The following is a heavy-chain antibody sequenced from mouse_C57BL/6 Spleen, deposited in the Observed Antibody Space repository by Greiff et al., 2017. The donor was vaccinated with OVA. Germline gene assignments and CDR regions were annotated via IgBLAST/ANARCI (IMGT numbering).Heavy chain of an antibody. CDR3: ARGDSSGYWFAD. V-gene: IGHV1-80*01. D-gene: IGHD3-2*02. CDR1: GYAFSSYW. CDR2: IYPGDGDT. Sequence: QVQLQQSGAELVKPGASVKISCKASGYAFSSYWMNWVKQRPGKGLEWIGQIYPGDGDTNYNGKFKGKATLTADKSSSTAYMQLSSLTSEDSAVYFCARGDSSGYWFADWGQGTLVTVSA. J-gene: IGHJ3*01.